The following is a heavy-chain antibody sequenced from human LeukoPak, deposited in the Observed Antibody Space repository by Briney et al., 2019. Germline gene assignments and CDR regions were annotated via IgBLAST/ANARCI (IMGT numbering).Heavy chain of an antibody. J-gene: IGHJ5*02. CDR2: INPNSGGT. CDR1: GYTFTGYY. V-gene: IGHV1-2*02. CDR3: ARVARVTMVRGVWFDP. D-gene: IGHD3-10*01. Sequence: ASVKVSCKASGYTFTGYYMHWVRQAPGQGLEWMGWINPNSGGTNYAQKFQGRVTMTRDTSISTAYMELSRLRSYDTAVYYCARVARVTMVRGVWFDPWGQGTLVTVSS.